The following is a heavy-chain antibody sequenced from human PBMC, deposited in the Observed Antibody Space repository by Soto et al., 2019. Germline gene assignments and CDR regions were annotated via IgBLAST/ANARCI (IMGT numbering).Heavy chain of an antibody. D-gene: IGHD5-12*01. CDR3: SRHQGGWLRFEYYFDY. J-gene: IGHJ4*02. CDR2: ISSSGSTI. V-gene: IGHV3-11*01. Sequence: GGSLRLSCAASGFTFSDYYMSWIRQAPGKGLEWVSYISSSGSTIYYADSVKGRFTISRDNAKNSLYLQMNSLSAEDTAVNYCSRHQGGWLRFEYYFDYWGQGTLVTVSS. CDR1: GFTFSDYY.